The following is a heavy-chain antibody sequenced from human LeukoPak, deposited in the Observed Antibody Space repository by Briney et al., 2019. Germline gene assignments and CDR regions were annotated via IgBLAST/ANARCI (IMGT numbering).Heavy chain of an antibody. CDR2: IYHSGST. CDR1: GYSISSGYY. D-gene: IGHD3-3*01. CDR3: ARAIFGVVINAFDI. J-gene: IGHJ3*02. V-gene: IGHV4-38-2*01. Sequence: PSETLSLTCAVSGYSISSGYYWGWIRQPPGKGLEWIGSIYHSGSTYYNPSLKSRVTISVDTSKNRFSLKLSSVTATDTAVYYCARAIFGVVINAFDIWGQGTMVTVSS.